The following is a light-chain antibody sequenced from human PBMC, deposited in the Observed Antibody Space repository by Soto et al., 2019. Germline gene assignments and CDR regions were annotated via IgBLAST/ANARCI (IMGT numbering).Light chain of an antibody. CDR3: QQYNSYSPYT. CDR2: AAS. J-gene: IGKJ2*01. Sequence: DIQLTQSPTSLSASIGDRVTITCRASRSVAYFLNWYQHKPDKAPELLIFAASTLESGVPSRFSGSGSATDFSLTITNLQPEDFATYYCQQYNSYSPYTFGQGTKLEIK. CDR1: RSVAYF. V-gene: IGKV1-16*01.